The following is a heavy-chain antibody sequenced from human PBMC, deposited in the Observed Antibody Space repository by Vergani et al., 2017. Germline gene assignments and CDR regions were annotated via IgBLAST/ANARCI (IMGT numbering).Heavy chain of an antibody. CDR3: ARDPSTYSSGWYDDY. CDR1: GFTFSSYS. D-gene: IGHD6-19*01. J-gene: IGHJ4*02. Sequence: EVQLVESGGGLVQPGGSLRLSCAASGFTFSSYSMNWVRQAPGKGLEWVSYISSSSSTIYYADSVKGRFTISRDNAKNSLYLQMNSLRAEDTAVYYCARDPSTYSSGWYDDYWGQGTLVTVSS. CDR2: ISSSSSTI. V-gene: IGHV3-48*01.